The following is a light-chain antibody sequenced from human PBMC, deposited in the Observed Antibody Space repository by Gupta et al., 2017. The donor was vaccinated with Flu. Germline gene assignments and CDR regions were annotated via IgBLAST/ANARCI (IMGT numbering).Light chain of an antibody. CDR2: VNS. CDR3: QSYDTSLSGYWV. Sequence: QSVLTRPRAASGAPGHRVTITRTGSRSNSGAGYDVHCYQQLPGTAPKLLIYVNSNRPSRVPDRFSGSRSGTSASLAITGLQAEDEAEYYCQSYDTSLSGYWVFGGGTKLTVL. J-gene: IGLJ3*02. V-gene: IGLV1-40*01. CDR1: RSNSGAGYD.